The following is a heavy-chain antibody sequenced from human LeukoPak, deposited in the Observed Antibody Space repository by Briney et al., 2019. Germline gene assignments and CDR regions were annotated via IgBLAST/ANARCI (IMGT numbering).Heavy chain of an antibody. Sequence: SSETLSLTCTVAGGSISSYYWSWIRQPPGKGLEWIGYIYYSGSTNYNPSLKSRVTISVDTSKNQFSLKLSSVTAADTAVYYCARGITMVRGVTSYNWFDPWGQGTLVTASS. D-gene: IGHD3-10*01. CDR1: GGSISSYY. CDR2: IYYSGST. V-gene: IGHV4-59*01. J-gene: IGHJ5*02. CDR3: ARGITMVRGVTSYNWFDP.